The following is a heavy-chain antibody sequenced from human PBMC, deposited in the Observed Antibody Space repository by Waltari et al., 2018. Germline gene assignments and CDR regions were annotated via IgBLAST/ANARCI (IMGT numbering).Heavy chain of an antibody. CDR1: GYSISSGYY. J-gene: IGHJ3*02. CDR3: ARRYGGNHDAFDI. V-gene: IGHV4-38-2*01. CDR2: INHSGST. Sequence: QVQLQESGPGLVKPSETLSLTCAVSGYSISSGYYWGWIRQPPGKGLEWIGRINHSGSTYYHPSLKRRVTIVVDTSKNQFSLKLSSLTAADTAVYYCARRYGGNHDAFDIWGQGTMVTVSS. D-gene: IGHD2-15*01.